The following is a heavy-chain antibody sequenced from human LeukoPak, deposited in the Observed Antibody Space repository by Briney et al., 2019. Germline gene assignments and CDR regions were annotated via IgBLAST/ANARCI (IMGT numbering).Heavy chain of an antibody. V-gene: IGHV1-46*01. D-gene: IGHD5-12*01. CDR3: ATVRVYSGYDYGYYFDY. CDR1: GYTFTSYY. Sequence: ASVKVSCKASGYTFTSYYMHWVRQAPGQGLEWMGIINPSGGSTSYAQKFQGRVTMTRDTSTDTAYMELSSLRSEDTAVYYCATVRVYSGYDYGYYFDYWGQGTLATVSS. J-gene: IGHJ4*02. CDR2: INPSGGST.